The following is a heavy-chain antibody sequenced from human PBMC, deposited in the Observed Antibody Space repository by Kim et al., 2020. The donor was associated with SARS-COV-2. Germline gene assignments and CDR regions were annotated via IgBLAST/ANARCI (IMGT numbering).Heavy chain of an antibody. J-gene: IGHJ4*02. CDR2: IWYDGSNK. CDR1: GFTFSSYA. D-gene: IGHD6-19*01. Sequence: GGSLRLSCAASGFTFSSYAMHWVRQAPGKGLEWVAVIWYDGSNKYYADSVKGRFTISRDNSKNTLYLQMNSLRAEDTAVYYCAKDVTYRRGIAVAGTVYWGQGTLVTVSS. V-gene: IGHV3-33*06. CDR3: AKDVTYRRGIAVAGTVY.